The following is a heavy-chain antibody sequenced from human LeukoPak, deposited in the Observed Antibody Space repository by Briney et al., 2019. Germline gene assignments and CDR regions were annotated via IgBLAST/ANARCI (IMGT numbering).Heavy chain of an antibody. CDR3: ARARSGWLFDY. CDR1: GGSFSGYY. J-gene: IGHJ4*02. V-gene: IGHV4-34*01. Sequence: TETLSLTCAVYGGSFSGYYWSWIRQPPGKGLEWIGEINHSGSTNYNPSLKSRVTILVDTSKNQFSLKLSSVTAADTAVYYCARARSGWLFDYWGQGTLVTVSS. D-gene: IGHD6-19*01. CDR2: INHSGST.